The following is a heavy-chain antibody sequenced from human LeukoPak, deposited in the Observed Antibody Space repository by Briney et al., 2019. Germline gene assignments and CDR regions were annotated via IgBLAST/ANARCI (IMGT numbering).Heavy chain of an antibody. D-gene: IGHD3-22*01. CDR2: IKSDGST. CDR3: ARAPSEIGGYYPEYFRH. J-gene: IGHJ1*01. CDR1: GFTFSSYW. V-gene: IGHV3-74*03. Sequence: GGSLRLSCAVSGFTFSSYWMHWVRQAPGKGLVWVSRIKSDGSTKYADSVKGRFTISRDNAKNTLSLQMNSLRAEDTGVYYCARAPSEIGGYYPEYFRHWGQGTLVTVSS.